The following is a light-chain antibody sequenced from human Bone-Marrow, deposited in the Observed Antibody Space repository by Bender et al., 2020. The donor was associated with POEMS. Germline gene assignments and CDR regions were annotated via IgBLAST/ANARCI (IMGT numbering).Light chain of an antibody. J-gene: IGLJ3*02. Sequence: SYELTQPPSVSVSPGQTARITCSGDALVDNYASWYQQKPGQSPVMVISQDIERPSGIPERFSGSKSGTSASLAISDIQSEDEGDYYCSSWDDSLSGWVFGGGTKLTVL. CDR1: ALVDNY. V-gene: IGLV3-1*01. CDR3: SSWDDSLSGWV. CDR2: QDI.